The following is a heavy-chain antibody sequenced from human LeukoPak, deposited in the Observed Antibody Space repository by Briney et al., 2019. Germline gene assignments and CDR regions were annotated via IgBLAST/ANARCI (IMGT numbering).Heavy chain of an antibody. CDR2: INPNSGGT. CDR1: GYTFTGYY. D-gene: IGHD3-9*01. J-gene: IGHJ4*02. Sequence: ASVKVSCKASGYTFTGYYMHWVRQAPGQGLEWMGRINPNSGGTNYAQKFQGRVTMTRDTSISTAYMELSRLRSDDTAVYYCARDAQRGYYHILTGYYCWGQGTLVTVSS. V-gene: IGHV1-2*06. CDR3: ARDAQRGYYHILTGYYC.